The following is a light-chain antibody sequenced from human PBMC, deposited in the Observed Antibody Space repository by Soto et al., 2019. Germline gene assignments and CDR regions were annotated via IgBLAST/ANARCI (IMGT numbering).Light chain of an antibody. CDR3: QHSYSTPRT. CDR2: AAS. Sequence: DIQMTQSPSSLSASVGDRVAITCRASQRISSFLNWYQQRPGKAPKLLIYAASTLQSGVPSRFSGSGSGTAFTLTISSLQPEASATYYCQHSYSTPRTFGQGTKVDIK. J-gene: IGKJ1*01. CDR1: QRISSF. V-gene: IGKV1-39*01.